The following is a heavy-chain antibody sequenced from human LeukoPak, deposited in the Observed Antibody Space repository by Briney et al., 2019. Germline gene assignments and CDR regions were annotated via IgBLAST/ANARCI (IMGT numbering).Heavy chain of an antibody. CDR2: INPSGGST. D-gene: IGHD3-10*01. Sequence: ASLKVSCKASGYTFTSYYMHWVRQAPGQGLEWMGIINPSGGSTTYAQKFQGRVTMTRDTSTSTVYMELRSLRSEDTAVYYCARGDVNMVRGPIRAAFDIWGQGTMVTVSS. CDR3: ARGDVNMVRGPIRAAFDI. V-gene: IGHV1-46*01. J-gene: IGHJ3*02. CDR1: GYTFTSYY.